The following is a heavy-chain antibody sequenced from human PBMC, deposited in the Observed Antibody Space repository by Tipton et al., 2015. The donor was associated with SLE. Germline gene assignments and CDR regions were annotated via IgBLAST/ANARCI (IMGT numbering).Heavy chain of an antibody. D-gene: IGHD3-10*01. V-gene: IGHV4-39*07. Sequence: TLSLTCTVSGDSINMSVYNWGWIRQPPGKGLEWIGSIYYSGSTYYNPSLKSRVTISVDTSRNQFSLRLSAVTAADTAVYYCARAVLWFGDFSHGTFDVWGPGTMVTVSS. CDR2: IYYSGST. J-gene: IGHJ3*01. CDR1: GDSINMSVYN. CDR3: ARAVLWFGDFSHGTFDV.